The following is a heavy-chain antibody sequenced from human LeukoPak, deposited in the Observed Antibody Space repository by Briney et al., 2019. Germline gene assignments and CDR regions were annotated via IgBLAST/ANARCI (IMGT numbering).Heavy chain of an antibody. CDR2: INHSGST. J-gene: IGHJ4*02. D-gene: IGHD3-16*01. CDR1: GSSVSNHW. V-gene: IGHV4-34*01. CDR3: ARAPRFGRKGTYYFDY. Sequence: SETLSLTCTVSGSSVSNHWWSWIRQPPGKGLEWIGEINHSGSTNYNPSLKSRVTISVDTSKNQFSLKLSSVTAADTAVYYCARAPRFGRKGTYYFDYWGQGTLVTVSS.